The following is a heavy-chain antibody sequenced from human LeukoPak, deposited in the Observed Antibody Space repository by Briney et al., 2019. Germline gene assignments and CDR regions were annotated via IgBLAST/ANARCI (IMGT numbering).Heavy chain of an antibody. Sequence: PSETLSLTCTVSGGSINSYYWTWIRQPPGKGLEWIGYIYYSGSTHYNPSLNSRVTISMDTSKNQFSLKLSSETAADAAVYYCARPAAPTHYGMDVWGQGTTVTVSS. J-gene: IGHJ6*02. D-gene: IGHD2-2*01. V-gene: IGHV4-59*08. CDR3: ARPAAPTHYGMDV. CDR2: IYYSGST. CDR1: GGSINSYY.